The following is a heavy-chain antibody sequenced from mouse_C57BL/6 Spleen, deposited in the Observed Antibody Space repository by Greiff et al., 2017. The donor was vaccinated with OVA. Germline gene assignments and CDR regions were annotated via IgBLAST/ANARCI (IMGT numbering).Heavy chain of an antibody. D-gene: IGHD2-4*01. CDR1: GFTFSSYA. V-gene: IGHV5-4*01. CDR2: ISDGGSYT. CDR3: ARDYDYLFAY. J-gene: IGHJ3*01. Sequence: EVQRVESGGGLVKPGGSLKLSCAASGFTFSSYAMSWVRQTPEKRLEWVATISDGGSYTYYPDNVKGRFTISRDNAKNNLYLQMSHLKSEDTAMYYCARDYDYLFAYWGQGTLVTVSA.